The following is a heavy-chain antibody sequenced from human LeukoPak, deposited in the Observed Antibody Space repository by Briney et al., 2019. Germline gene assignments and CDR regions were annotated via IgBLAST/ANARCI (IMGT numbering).Heavy chain of an antibody. CDR1: GGSFSGYY. CDR2: INHGGST. Sequence: PSETLSFTCAVYGGSFSGYYWSWIRQPPGKGLEWIGEINHGGSTNYNPSLKSRVTISVDTSKNQFSLKLSSVTAADTAVYYCARGPGYSSGWYYWGQGTLVTVSS. D-gene: IGHD6-19*01. CDR3: ARGPGYSSGWYY. J-gene: IGHJ4*02. V-gene: IGHV4-34*01.